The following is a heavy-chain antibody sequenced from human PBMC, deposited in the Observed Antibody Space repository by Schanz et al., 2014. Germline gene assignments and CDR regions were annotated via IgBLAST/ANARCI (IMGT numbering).Heavy chain of an antibody. CDR1: GGTFSSHA. D-gene: IGHD6-13*01. CDR2: IIPILDIT. V-gene: IGHV1-69*04. Sequence: QVQLVQSGAEVKKPGSSVNVSCKASGGTFSSHAISWMRQAPGQGLEWVGRIIPILDITKIAYKFQGRVTITADKATRTAYVELSSLRSEDTAIYYCARATLSSSWHRDWGQGTLVTVSS. J-gene: IGHJ4*02. CDR3: ARATLSSSWHRD.